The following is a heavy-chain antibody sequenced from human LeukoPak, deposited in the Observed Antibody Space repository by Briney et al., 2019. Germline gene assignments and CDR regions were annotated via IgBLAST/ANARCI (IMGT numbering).Heavy chain of an antibody. V-gene: IGHV4-59*08. J-gene: IGHJ4*02. CDR3: ARATWTNFYFDY. CDR2: VYGSGSI. Sequence: TSETLSHTCIVSGGSISGYYWGWIRQPPGKGLEWIGYVYGSGSINYNPSLRSRVTISEDTSNNQFSLKVTSVTAADTAVYYCARATWTNFYFDYWGQGALVTVSS. D-gene: IGHD1-1*01. CDR1: GGSISGYY.